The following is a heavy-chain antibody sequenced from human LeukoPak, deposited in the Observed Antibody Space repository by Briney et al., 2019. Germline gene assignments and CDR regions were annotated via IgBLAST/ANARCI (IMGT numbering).Heavy chain of an antibody. D-gene: IGHD3-22*01. J-gene: IGHJ5*02. CDR1: GGTFSSYA. Sequence: ASVKVSCKASGGTFSSYAVSWVRQAPGQGLEWMGRIIPIFGTANYAQKFQGRVTITTDESSSTAYMELSSLRSEDTAVYYCARVGDYYDSSGYYDWFDPWGQGTLVTVSS. CDR3: ARVGDYYDSSGYYDWFDP. V-gene: IGHV1-69*05. CDR2: IIPIFGTA.